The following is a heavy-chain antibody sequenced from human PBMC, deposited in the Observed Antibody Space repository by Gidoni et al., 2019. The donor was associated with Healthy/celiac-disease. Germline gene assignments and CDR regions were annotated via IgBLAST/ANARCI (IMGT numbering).Heavy chain of an antibody. CDR3: AKDQGLRYGDYVSGAFDI. CDR1: GFTFDDYA. Sequence: EVQLVESGGGLVQPGRSLRLSCAASGFTFDDYAMHWVRQAPGKGLEWVSGISWNSGSIGYADSVKGRFTISRDNAKNSLYLQMNSLRAEDTALYYCAKDQGLRYGDYVSGAFDIWGQETMVTVSS. V-gene: IGHV3-9*01. J-gene: IGHJ3*02. CDR2: ISWNSGSI. D-gene: IGHD4-17*01.